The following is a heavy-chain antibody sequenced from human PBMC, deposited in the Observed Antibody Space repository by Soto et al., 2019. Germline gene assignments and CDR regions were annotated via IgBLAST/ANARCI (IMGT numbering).Heavy chain of an antibody. CDR2: IYYSGST. D-gene: IGHD1-26*01. V-gene: IGHV4-31*03. CDR3: AREGIVGATKCFDY. J-gene: IGHJ4*02. CDR1: GGSISSGGYY. Sequence: QVQLQESGPGLVKPSQTLSLTCTVSGGSISSGGYYWSWIRQHPGKGLEWIGYIYYSGSTYYNPSLKSRVTISVDTSKNQFSLRLSSVTAADTAVYYCAREGIVGATKCFDYWGQGTLVTVSS.